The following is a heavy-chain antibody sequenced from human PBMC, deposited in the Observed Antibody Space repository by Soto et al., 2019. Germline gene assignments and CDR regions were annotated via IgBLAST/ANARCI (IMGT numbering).Heavy chain of an antibody. J-gene: IGHJ6*02. D-gene: IGHD2-15*01. CDR3: ARGRSRGGRPFYYYGLDV. V-gene: IGHV1-69*06. Sequence: QVQLVQSGAEVKKPGSSVKVSCKASGGTFSTYVISWVRQAPGQGLAWMGRVIPMSGSSNYAQKFQGRVTITADKDTSIAYMEVRSLRSEDTAVYYCARGRSRGGRPFYYYGLDVWGQGTTVIVSS. CDR2: VIPMSGSS. CDR1: GGTFSTYV.